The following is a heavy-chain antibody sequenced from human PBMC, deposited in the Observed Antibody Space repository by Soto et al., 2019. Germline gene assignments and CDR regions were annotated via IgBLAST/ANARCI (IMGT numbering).Heavy chain of an antibody. Sequence: ASVKVSCKASGGTFSSYAISWVRQAPGQGLEWMGGIIPIFGTANYAQKFQGRVTITADESTSTAYMELSSLRSEDTAVYYCARGSAYYYDSSGPIIVGGYYYYSGMDVWGQGTTVTVSS. J-gene: IGHJ6*02. CDR3: ARGSAYYYDSSGPIIVGGYYYYSGMDV. D-gene: IGHD3-22*01. CDR1: GGTFSSYA. CDR2: IIPIFGTA. V-gene: IGHV1-69*13.